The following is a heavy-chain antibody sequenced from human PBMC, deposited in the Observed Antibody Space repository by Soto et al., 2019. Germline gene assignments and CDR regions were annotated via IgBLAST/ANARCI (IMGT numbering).Heavy chain of an antibody. CDR1: GYTFTSYG. CDR2: ISAYNGNT. J-gene: IGHJ3*02. D-gene: IGHD3-9*01. V-gene: IGHV1-18*01. CDR3: ARDLRLRYFDRIYDAFDI. Sequence: GASVKVSCKASGYTFTSYGISWVRQAPGQGLEWMGWISAYNGNTNYAQKLQGRVTMTTDTSTSTAYMELRSLRSDDTAVYYCARDLRLRYFDRIYDAFDIWGQGTMVTVSS.